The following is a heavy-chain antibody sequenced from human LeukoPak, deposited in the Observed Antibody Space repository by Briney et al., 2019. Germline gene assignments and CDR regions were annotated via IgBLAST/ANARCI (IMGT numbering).Heavy chain of an antibody. CDR1: GDSISSGYY. CDR2: IYHSGST. V-gene: IGHV4-38-2*01. D-gene: IGHD3-3*01. CDR3: ARQGLGYYDFWSAPSGWFDP. J-gene: IGHJ5*02. Sequence: SETLSLTCAISGDSISSGYYWGWIRQPPGKGLEWIGSIYHSGSTYYNPSLKSRVTISVDTSKNQFSLKLSSVTAADTAVYYCARQGLGYYDFWSAPSGWFDPWGQGTLVTVSS.